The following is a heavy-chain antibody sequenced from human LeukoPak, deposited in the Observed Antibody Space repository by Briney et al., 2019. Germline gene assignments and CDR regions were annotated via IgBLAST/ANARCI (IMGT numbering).Heavy chain of an antibody. D-gene: IGHD6-13*01. V-gene: IGHV4-59*12. CDR2: IYYSGST. CDR1: GGSISSYY. J-gene: IGHJ4*02. CDR3: ARVAAAGTYYFDY. Sequence: SETLSLTCTVSGGSISSYYWSWIRQPPGKGLEWIGYIYYSGSTNYNPSLKSRVTISVDTSKNQFSLKLSSVTAADTAVYFCARVAAAGTYYFDYWGQGTLVTVSS.